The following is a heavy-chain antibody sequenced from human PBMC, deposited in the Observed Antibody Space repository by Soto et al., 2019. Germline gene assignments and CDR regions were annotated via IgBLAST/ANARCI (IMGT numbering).Heavy chain of an antibody. CDR1: GFTFSNYS. CDR2: ISRSSSTI. CDR3: ARDLNYGLFDY. D-gene: IGHD4-17*01. V-gene: IGHV3-48*01. Sequence: EVQLVESGGGLVQHGGSLRLSCAASGFTFSNYSMNWVRQAPGKGLEWVSYISRSSSTIYYADSVKGRFTISRDNAKNSLYLQMNSLRAEDTAVYYCARDLNYGLFDYWGQGTLVIVSS. J-gene: IGHJ4*02.